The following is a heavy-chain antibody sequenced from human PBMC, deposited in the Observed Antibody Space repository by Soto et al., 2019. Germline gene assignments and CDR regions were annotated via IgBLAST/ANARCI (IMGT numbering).Heavy chain of an antibody. CDR2: ISGSGGST. Sequence: EVQLLESGGGLVQPGGSLRLCCAASEFTFSSYAMSWVRQAPGKGLEWVSAISGSGGSTYYADSVKGRFTISRDNSKNTLYLQMNSLRAEDTAVYYCAKGIAVAGYRPGLDYWGQGTLVTVSS. CDR1: EFTFSSYA. J-gene: IGHJ4*02. V-gene: IGHV3-23*01. CDR3: AKGIAVAGYRPGLDY. D-gene: IGHD6-19*01.